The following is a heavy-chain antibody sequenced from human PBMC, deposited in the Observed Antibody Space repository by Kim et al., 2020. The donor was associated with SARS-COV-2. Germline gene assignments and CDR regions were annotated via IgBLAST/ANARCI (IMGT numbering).Heavy chain of an antibody. CDR2: IIPIFGTA. CDR3: ARSEGLRTYYDFWSGYYSLVY. Sequence: SVKVSCKASGGTFSSYAISWVRQAPGQGLEWMGGIIPIFGTANYAQKFQGRVTITADESTSTAYMELSSLRSEDTAVYYCARSEGLRTYYDFWSGYYSLVYWGQGTLVTVSS. V-gene: IGHV1-69*13. CDR1: GGTFSSYA. D-gene: IGHD3-3*01. J-gene: IGHJ4*02.